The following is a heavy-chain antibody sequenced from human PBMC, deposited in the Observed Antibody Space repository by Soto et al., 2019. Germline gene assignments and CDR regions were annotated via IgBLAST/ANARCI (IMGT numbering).Heavy chain of an antibody. V-gene: IGHV1-46*03. D-gene: IGHD2-15*01. Sequence: ASVKVSCKASGYTFTSYYMHWVRQAPGQGLEWMGIINPSGGSTSYAQKFQGRVTMTRDTSTSTVYMELSSLRSEDTAAYYCARDPVVVVAAADAFDIWGQGTMVTVSS. CDR2: INPSGGST. CDR1: GYTFTSYY. CDR3: ARDPVVVVAAADAFDI. J-gene: IGHJ3*02.